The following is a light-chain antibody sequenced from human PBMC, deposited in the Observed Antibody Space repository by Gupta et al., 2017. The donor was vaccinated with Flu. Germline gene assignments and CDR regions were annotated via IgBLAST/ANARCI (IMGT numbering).Light chain of an antibody. CDR3: QQYNHWPPLT. CDR2: GAS. V-gene: IGKV3-15*01. Sequence: ATLSGSSGERGTRACGASQRIASNLAWYQQKPDQAPRLLIYGASTRATDMPVRFSGSGFGTGLTLTISSRLSEDVAVYYFQQYNHWPPLTFGGGTKVEI. CDR1: QRIASN. J-gene: IGKJ4*01.